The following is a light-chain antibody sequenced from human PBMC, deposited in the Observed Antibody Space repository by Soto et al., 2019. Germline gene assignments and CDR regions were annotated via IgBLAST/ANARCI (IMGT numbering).Light chain of an antibody. CDR3: QQYYNWWT. J-gene: IGKJ1*01. V-gene: IGKV3-15*01. Sequence: MHQTKATPSVSPGERATLSGRASQNLRMSLAWYQQKPGQAPRLLIYGASTRATGISARFSGSGSGTEFTLTIIILQSEDFGVYYCQQYYNWWTFGQGTKVDIK. CDR1: QNLRMS. CDR2: GAS.